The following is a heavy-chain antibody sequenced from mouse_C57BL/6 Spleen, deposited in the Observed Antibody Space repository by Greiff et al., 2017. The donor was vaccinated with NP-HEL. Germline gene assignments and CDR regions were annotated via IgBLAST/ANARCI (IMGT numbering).Heavy chain of an antibody. D-gene: IGHD2-2*01. CDR1: GYTFTSYW. V-gene: IGHV1-72*01. CDR2: IDPNSGGT. J-gene: IGHJ3*01. Sequence: VQLQQPGAELVKPGASVKLSCKASGYTFTSYWMHWVKQRPGRGLEWIGRIDPNSGGTKYNEKFKSKATLTVDKPSSTAYMQRSSLTSEDSAVYYCARGGGYHYSAWFAYWGQGTLVTVSA. CDR3: ARGGGYHYSAWFAY.